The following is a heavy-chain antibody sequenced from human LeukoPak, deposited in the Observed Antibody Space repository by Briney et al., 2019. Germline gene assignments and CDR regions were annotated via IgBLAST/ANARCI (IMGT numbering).Heavy chain of an antibody. CDR1: GFTFSSYG. CDR2: ISYDGSNK. V-gene: IGHV3-30*18. Sequence: PGGSLRLSCAASGFTFSSYGMHWVRQAPGKGLEWVAVISYDGSNKYYADSEKGRFTISRDNSKNTLYLQMNSLRAEDTAVYYCAKDAYQQQLVWGSNWFDPWGQGTLVTVSS. J-gene: IGHJ5*02. CDR3: AKDAYQQQLVWGSNWFDP. D-gene: IGHD6-13*01.